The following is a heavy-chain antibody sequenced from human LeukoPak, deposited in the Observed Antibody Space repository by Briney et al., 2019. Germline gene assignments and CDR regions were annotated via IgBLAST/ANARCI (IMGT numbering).Heavy chain of an antibody. CDR1: GGSISSSSYY. CDR3: ARGGLGYCSSTRCHTGAFDI. Sequence: KSSETLSLTCTVSGGSISSSSYYWGWIRQPPGKGLEWIGSIYYSGSTYYNPSLKSRVTISVDTSKNQFSLKLSSVTAADTAVYYCARGGLGYCSSTRCHTGAFDIWGQGTMVTVSS. D-gene: IGHD2-2*01. CDR2: IYYSGST. V-gene: IGHV4-39*07. J-gene: IGHJ3*02.